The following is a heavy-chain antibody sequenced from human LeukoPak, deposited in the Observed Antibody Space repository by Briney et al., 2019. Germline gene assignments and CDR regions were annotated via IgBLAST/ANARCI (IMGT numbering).Heavy chain of an antibody. Sequence: GGSLRLSCAASGFTFSSYAVSWVRQAPGKGLEWVSAISGSGGSTYYADSVKGRFTISRDNSKNTVYLQMNSLRAEDTAVYYCATISNYYYGMDVWGQGTTVTVSS. J-gene: IGHJ6*02. CDR1: GFTFSSYA. CDR3: ATISNYYYGMDV. CDR2: ISGSGGST. V-gene: IGHV3-23*01.